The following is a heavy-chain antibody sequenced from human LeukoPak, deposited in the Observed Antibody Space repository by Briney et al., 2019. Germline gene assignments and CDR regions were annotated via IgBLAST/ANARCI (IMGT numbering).Heavy chain of an antibody. V-gene: IGHV3-11*05. J-gene: IGHJ5*02. CDR1: GFAFTDYY. CDR3: ARGGHCSSTSCYWFDP. D-gene: IGHD2-2*01. CDR2: ISSSGSYT. Sequence: GGSLRLSCAGSGFAFTDYYMTWIRQAPGKGLEWVSYISSSGSYTNYADSVKGRFTTSRDNAKNSLYLQMNSLRAEDTALYYCARGGHCSSTSCYWFDPWGQGTLVTVSS.